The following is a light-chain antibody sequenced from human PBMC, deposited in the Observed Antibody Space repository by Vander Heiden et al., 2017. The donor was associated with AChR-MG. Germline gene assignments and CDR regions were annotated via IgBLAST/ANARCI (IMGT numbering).Light chain of an antibody. J-gene: IGLJ1*01. V-gene: IGLV3-25*03. CDR2: KDI. CDR1: VLSKQS. Sequence: SYELTQPPSVSLSPGQTARITCSADVLSKQSVYWYQQRPGQAPVVVIFKDIERPSGISERFSGSRSGTTVTLTISGVQPEDEAAYYCQSADITGTSYVFGAGTKVTVL. CDR3: QSADITGTSYV.